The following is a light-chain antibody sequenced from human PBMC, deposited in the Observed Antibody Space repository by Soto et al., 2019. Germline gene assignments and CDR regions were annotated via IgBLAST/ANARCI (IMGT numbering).Light chain of an antibody. CDR2: DTS. Sequence: EIVLTQSPGTLSLSPGERATLSCRASQTLSNSFIAWYQQKPGQAPRLLIYDTSSRATGVPDRYSASGSGTDFTLTISRLEPEDFEVFFCQQYGNSEIIFGQGTRLEIK. J-gene: IGKJ5*01. CDR1: QTLSNSF. CDR3: QQYGNSEII. V-gene: IGKV3-20*01.